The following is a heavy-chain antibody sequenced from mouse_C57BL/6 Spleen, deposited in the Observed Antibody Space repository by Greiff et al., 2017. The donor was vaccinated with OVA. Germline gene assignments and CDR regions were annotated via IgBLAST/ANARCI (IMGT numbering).Heavy chain of an antibody. CDR2: IHPNSGST. CDR1: GYTFTSYW. CDR3: AREEELAWFAY. J-gene: IGHJ3*01. D-gene: IGHD4-1*01. V-gene: IGHV1-64*01. Sequence: VQLQQPGAELVKPGASVKLSCKASGYTFTSYWMHWVKQRPGQGLEWIGMIHPNSGSTNYNEKFKSKATLTVDKSSSTAYMQLSSLTSEDSAVYYCAREEELAWFAYWGQGTLVTVSA.